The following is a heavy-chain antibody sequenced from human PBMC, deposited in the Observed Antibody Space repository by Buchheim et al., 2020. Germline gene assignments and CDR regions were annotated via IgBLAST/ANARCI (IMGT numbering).Heavy chain of an antibody. CDR3: ARVEGRDGYNRFTLAY. J-gene: IGHJ4*02. V-gene: IGHV3-30*03. D-gene: IGHD5-24*01. CDR2: ISYDGSNK. Sequence: VQLVESGGGLVQPGGSLRLSCAASGFTFSSYGMHWVRQAPGKGLEWVAVISYDGSNKFYADSVKGRFTISRDNAKNTLYLQMNSLRAEDTAVYYCARVEGRDGYNRFTLAYWGQGTL. CDR1: GFTFSSYG.